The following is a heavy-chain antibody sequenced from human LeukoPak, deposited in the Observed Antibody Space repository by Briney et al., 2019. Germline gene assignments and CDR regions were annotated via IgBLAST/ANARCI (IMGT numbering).Heavy chain of an antibody. D-gene: IGHD3-9*01. V-gene: IGHV1-24*01. CDR3: ARHLKYNILTGFRSSFGFDP. CDR2: FDPEDGET. J-gene: IGHJ5*02. CDR1: GYTLTELS. Sequence: ASVKVSCKVSGYTLTELSMHWVRQAPGKGLEWMGGFDPEDGETIYAQKFQGRVTMTEDTSTDTAYMELSSLRSDDTAVYYCARHLKYNILTGFRSSFGFDPWGQGTLVIVSS.